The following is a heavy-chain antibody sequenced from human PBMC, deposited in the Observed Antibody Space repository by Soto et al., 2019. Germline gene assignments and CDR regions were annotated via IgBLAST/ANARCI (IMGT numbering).Heavy chain of an antibody. Sequence: GGSLRLSCAASGFTFSSYAMSWVRQAPGKGLEWVSAISGSGGSTYYADSVKGRFTISRDNSKNTLYLQMNSLRAEDTAVYYCAKGNYDFWSGYLNWFDPWGQGTQVTVSS. CDR2: ISGSGGST. D-gene: IGHD3-3*01. CDR1: GFTFSSYA. V-gene: IGHV3-23*01. CDR3: AKGNYDFWSGYLNWFDP. J-gene: IGHJ5*02.